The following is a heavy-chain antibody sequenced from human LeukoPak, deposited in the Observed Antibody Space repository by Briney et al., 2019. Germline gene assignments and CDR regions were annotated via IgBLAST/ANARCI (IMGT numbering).Heavy chain of an antibody. J-gene: IGHJ5*01. Sequence: GGSLRLSCAASGFTLSSYVMDSVRQAPGRGLEYVSSISNKGGATYYANCVEGRFTISRDNSNNTLYLQMGSLRAEDMAVYDCARDFDSWGQGTLVTVSS. CDR2: ISNKGGAT. CDR1: GFTLSSYV. V-gene: IGHV3-64*01. CDR3: ARDFDS.